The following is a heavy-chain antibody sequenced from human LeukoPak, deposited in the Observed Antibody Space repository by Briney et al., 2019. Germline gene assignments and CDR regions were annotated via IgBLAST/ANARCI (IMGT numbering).Heavy chain of an antibody. V-gene: IGHV3-30*18. Sequence: GGSLRLSCAASGFTFRNYGMHWVRQAPGTGLEWMTFISNDGSDKSYADSVKGRFTVSRDNSKNTVYLQMNSLRPEDTAVYYCAKDQGPLNYWGQGTLVTVSS. J-gene: IGHJ4*02. CDR2: ISNDGSDK. CDR3: AKDQGPLNY. D-gene: IGHD2-8*01. CDR1: GFTFRNYG.